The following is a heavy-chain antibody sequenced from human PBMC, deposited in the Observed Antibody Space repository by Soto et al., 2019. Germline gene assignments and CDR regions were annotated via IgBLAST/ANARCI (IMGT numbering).Heavy chain of an antibody. CDR2: IIPIFGTP. V-gene: IGHV1-69*01. CDR1: GGIFSTYA. J-gene: IGHJ4*02. Sequence: QVQLVQSGAEVKKPGSSVKVSYKASGGIFSTYAISWLRQAPGQGLEWMGGIIPIFGTPNYAQRFQGRVTITADESTSTAYKELSRLRSEDTAVYYCARDRDDYGSGNYYNRIDFWGQGTLVTVSS. D-gene: IGHD3-10*01. CDR3: ARDRDDYGSGNYYNRIDF.